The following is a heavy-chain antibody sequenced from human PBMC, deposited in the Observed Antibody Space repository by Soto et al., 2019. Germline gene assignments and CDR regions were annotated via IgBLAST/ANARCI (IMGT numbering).Heavy chain of an antibody. Sequence: PGGSLRLSCAASGFTFSSYGMHWVRQAPGKGLEWVAVISYDGSNKYYADSVKGRFTISRDNSKNTLYLQMNSLRAEDTAVYYCAKEGIEYSSSSPFDYWGQGTLLTVSS. J-gene: IGHJ4*02. V-gene: IGHV3-30*18. CDR1: GFTFSSYG. CDR2: ISYDGSNK. D-gene: IGHD6-6*01. CDR3: AKEGIEYSSSSPFDY.